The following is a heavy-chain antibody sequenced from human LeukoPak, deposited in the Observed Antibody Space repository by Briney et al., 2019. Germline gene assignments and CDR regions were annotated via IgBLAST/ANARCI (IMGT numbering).Heavy chain of an antibody. CDR2: IKQDGGEK. CDR1: GFTFSSYI. Sequence: PGGSLRLSCAASGFTFSSYIMSWVRQAPGKGLEWVASIKQDGGEKFYVDSVRGRFTISRDKDKNEQYLQMNSLRAEDTAVYHCPSGTLWSCLLEYWGQGTLVSDSS. CDR3: PSGTLWSCLLEY. D-gene: IGHD3-3*01. V-gene: IGHV3-7*01. J-gene: IGHJ4*02.